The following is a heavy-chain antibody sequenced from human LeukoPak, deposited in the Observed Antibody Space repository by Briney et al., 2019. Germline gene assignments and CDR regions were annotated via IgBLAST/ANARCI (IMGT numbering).Heavy chain of an antibody. CDR2: IIHDGST. CDR1: GGSFSDYY. CDR3: VGYSSGWYTPGFQH. Sequence: PSETLSPTCAVYGGSFSDYYWSWIRQPPGKGLEWIGEIIHDGSTNYNPSLKSRVTISVDTSKNQFSLKLSSVTAADTAVYYCVGYSSGWYTPGFQHWGQGTLVTVSS. V-gene: IGHV4-34*12. D-gene: IGHD6-19*01. J-gene: IGHJ1*01.